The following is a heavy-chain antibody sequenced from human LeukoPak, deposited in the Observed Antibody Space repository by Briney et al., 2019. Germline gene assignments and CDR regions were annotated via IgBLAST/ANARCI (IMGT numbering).Heavy chain of an antibody. CDR3: ARDRIPAAPSHSYFYLDV. J-gene: IGHJ6*03. V-gene: IGHV1-69*05. D-gene: IGHD1-14*01. Sequence: ASVKVSCKASGGDLSRYGISWVRLAPGQGLEWMGGIIPIFGAKNYAQRFRGRVTITTDESTSAVYMELSSLRSEDTAVYYCARDRIPAAPSHSYFYLDVWGKGTTVTVSS. CDR1: GGDLSRYG. CDR2: IIPIFGAK.